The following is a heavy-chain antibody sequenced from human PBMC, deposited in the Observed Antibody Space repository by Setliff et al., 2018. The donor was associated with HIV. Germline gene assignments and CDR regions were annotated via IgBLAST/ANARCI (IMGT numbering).Heavy chain of an antibody. D-gene: IGHD6-13*01. Sequence: QAGGSLRLSCVASGLPFYNYWMTWLRRAPGRGLEWVANIEQDGSDMHYIESVKGRFTIFRDNAKNSVFLQTNSLRAEDTGVYYCATQTGFYNSHWYDYWGQGTMVTVSS. CDR3: ATQTGFYNSHWYDY. V-gene: IGHV3-7*01. J-gene: IGHJ4*02. CDR1: GLPFYNYW. CDR2: IEQDGSDM.